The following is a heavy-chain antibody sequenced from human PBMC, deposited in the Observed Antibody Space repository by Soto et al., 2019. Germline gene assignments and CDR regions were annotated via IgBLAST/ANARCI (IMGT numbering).Heavy chain of an antibody. D-gene: IGHD3-10*01. Sequence: SETLSLTCTVSGGSISSYYWSWIRQPPGKGLEWIGYIYYSGSTNYNPSLKSRVTISVDTSKNQFSLKLSSVTAADTAVYYCARRSSSGAVFDYWGQGTLVTVSS. CDR2: IYYSGST. J-gene: IGHJ4*02. CDR1: GGSISSYY. CDR3: ARRSSSGAVFDY. V-gene: IGHV4-59*08.